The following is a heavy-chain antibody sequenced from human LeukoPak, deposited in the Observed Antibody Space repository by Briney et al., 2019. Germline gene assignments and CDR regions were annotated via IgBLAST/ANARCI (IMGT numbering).Heavy chain of an antibody. Sequence: SETLSLTCAVYGGSFSGYYWSWIRQPPGKGLEWIGEINHSGSTNYNPFLKSRVTISVDTSKNQFSLKLSSVTAADTAVYYCARGTVEMPRSGFDPWGQGTLVTVSS. CDR3: ARGTVEMPRSGFDP. CDR2: INHSGST. CDR1: GGSFSGYY. D-gene: IGHD5-24*01. J-gene: IGHJ5*02. V-gene: IGHV4-34*01.